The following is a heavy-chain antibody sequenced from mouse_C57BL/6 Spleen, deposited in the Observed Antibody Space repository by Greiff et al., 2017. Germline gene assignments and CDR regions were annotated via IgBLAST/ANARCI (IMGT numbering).Heavy chain of an antibody. Sequence: QVQLQQSGAELVRPGTSVKMSCKASGYTFTNYWIGWAKQRPGHGLEWIGDIYPGGGYTNYNEKFKGKATLTADKSSSTAYMQFSSLTSEDSAIDYCASGSSGAMDYWGQGTSVTVSS. V-gene: IGHV1-63*01. J-gene: IGHJ4*01. CDR2: IYPGGGYT. CDR1: GYTFTNYW. CDR3: ASGSSGAMDY. D-gene: IGHD1-1*01.